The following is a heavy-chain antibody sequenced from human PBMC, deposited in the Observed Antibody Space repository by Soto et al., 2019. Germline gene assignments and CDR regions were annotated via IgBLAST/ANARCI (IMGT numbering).Heavy chain of an antibody. V-gene: IGHV1-3*01. CDR1: GYTFTSYA. CDR3: ARIPGSGVMDV. CDR2: INAGNGNT. D-gene: IGHD6-19*01. J-gene: IGHJ6*02. Sequence: ASVKVSCKASGYTFTSYAIHWVRQAPGQRLEWMGWINAGNGNTKYSQKFQGRVTITRDTSASTAYMELTSLRPEDTAVYYCARIPGSGVMDVWGQGTTVTVSS.